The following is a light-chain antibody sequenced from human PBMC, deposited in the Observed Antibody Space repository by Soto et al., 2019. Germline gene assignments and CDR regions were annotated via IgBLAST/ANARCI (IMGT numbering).Light chain of an antibody. CDR3: QQYTHSPPIA. V-gene: IGKV3-15*01. CDR2: DAS. CDR1: QSVRSN. Sequence: EILMTQSPATLSVSPGERATLSCRASQSVRSNLAWYQHKPGQPPRLLIYDASTRATGVPVRFSGSGSGTEFTLTISSLQSEDFAVYYCQQYTHSPPIAFGLGTKLEI. J-gene: IGKJ2*01.